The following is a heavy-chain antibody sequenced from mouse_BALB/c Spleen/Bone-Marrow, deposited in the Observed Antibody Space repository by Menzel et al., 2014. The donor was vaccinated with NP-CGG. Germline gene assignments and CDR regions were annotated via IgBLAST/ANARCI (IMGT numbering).Heavy chain of an antibody. D-gene: IGHD1-1*01. CDR2: ISSGGSYT. CDR3: TRDPFCYDSSYAMDY. Sequence: EVQVVESGGGLVKPGGSLKLSCAASGFTFSSYSMSWVRQTPEKRLEWVATISSGGSYTYYPDSVKGRFVISRDNAKNTLYLQMSSLKSEDTAMYYCTRDPFCYDSSYAMDYWGQGTSVTVSS. J-gene: IGHJ4*01. CDR1: GFTFSSYS. V-gene: IGHV5-6-4*01.